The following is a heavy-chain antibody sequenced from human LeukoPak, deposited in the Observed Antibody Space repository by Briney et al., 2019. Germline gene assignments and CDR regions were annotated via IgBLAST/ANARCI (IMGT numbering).Heavy chain of an antibody. D-gene: IGHD2-2*01. J-gene: IGHJ6*03. CDR2: INHSGST. V-gene: IGHV4-34*01. CDR3: ASLGRKSYCSSTSCYRYYYYYMDV. CDR1: GGSFSGYY. Sequence: SETLSLTCAVYGGSFSGYYWSWIRQPPGKGLEWIGEINHSGSTNYNPSLKSRVTISVDTSKNQFSLELSSVTAADTAVYYCASLGRKSYCSSTSCYRYYYYYMDVWGKGTTVTVSS.